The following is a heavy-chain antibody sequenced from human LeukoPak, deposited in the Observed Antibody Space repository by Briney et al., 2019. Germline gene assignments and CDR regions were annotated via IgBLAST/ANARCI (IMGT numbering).Heavy chain of an antibody. D-gene: IGHD3-22*01. CDR2: ISNSGRT. CDR3: TRHYDSDSSGYPDWFDP. J-gene: IGHJ5*02. CDR1: GASVTIDY. Sequence: SETLSLTCTVSGASVTIDYWSWIRQPPGKGLEWIGHISNSGRTTYKSSLKSRVTISLDTSRNQFSLKLTSVTAADTAIYYCTRHYDSDSSGYPDWFDPWGQGTLVTVSS. V-gene: IGHV4-59*08.